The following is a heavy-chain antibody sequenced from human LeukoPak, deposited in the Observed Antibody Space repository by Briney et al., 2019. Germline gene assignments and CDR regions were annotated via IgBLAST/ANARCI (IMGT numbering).Heavy chain of an antibody. Sequence: QSGGSLRLSCAASGFTFSSYAMSWVRQAPGKGLEWVSVISGSGGSTYYADSVKGRFTISRDNSKNTLYLQMNSLRAEDTAVYCCANHGNSGYDQANDYWGQGTPVTVSS. D-gene: IGHD5-12*01. CDR2: ISGSGGST. V-gene: IGHV3-23*01. CDR3: ANHGNSGYDQANDY. J-gene: IGHJ4*02. CDR1: GFTFSSYA.